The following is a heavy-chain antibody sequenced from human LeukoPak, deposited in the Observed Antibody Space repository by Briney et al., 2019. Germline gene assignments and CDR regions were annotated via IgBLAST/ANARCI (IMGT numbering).Heavy chain of an antibody. J-gene: IGHJ4*02. CDR2: ISGSGGST. CDR3: AKERYFDWLSHLDY. V-gene: IGHV3-23*01. CDR1: GFTFSSYG. D-gene: IGHD3-9*01. Sequence: GGSLRLSRAASGFTFSSYGMSWVRQAPGKGLEWVSAISGSGGSTYYADSVKGRFTISRDNSKNTLYLQMNSLRAEDTAVYYCAKERYFDWLSHLDYWGQGTLVTVSS.